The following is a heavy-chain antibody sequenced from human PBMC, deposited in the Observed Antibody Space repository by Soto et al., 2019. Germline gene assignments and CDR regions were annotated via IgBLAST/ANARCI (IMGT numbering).Heavy chain of an antibody. D-gene: IGHD3-22*01. V-gene: IGHV4-30-2*01. CDR1: GGSISSGGYS. CDR2: IYHSGST. Sequence: LSLTCAVSGGSISSGGYSWSWIRQPPGKGLEWIGYIYHSGSTYYNPSLKSRVTISVDRSKSQFSLKLSSVTAADTAVYYCARVEDSSGYYYYFDYWGQGTLVTVSS. J-gene: IGHJ4*02. CDR3: ARVEDSSGYYYYFDY.